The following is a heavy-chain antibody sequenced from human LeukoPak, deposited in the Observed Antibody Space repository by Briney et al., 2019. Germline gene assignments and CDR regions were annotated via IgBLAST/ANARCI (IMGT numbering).Heavy chain of an antibody. CDR2: ISYDGSNK. CDR3: AREHSSSWSFDY. Sequence: PGGSLRLSCAASGFTFSSYAMHWVRQAPGKGLEWVAVISYDGSNKYYADSVKGRFTISRDNSKNTLYLQMNSLRAEDTAVYYCAREHSSSWSFDYWGQGTLVTVSS. V-gene: IGHV3-30-3*01. J-gene: IGHJ4*02. CDR1: GFTFSSYA. D-gene: IGHD6-13*01.